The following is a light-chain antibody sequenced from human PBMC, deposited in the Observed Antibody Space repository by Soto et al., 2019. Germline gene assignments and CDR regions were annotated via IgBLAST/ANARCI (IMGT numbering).Light chain of an antibody. CDR3: AAWDDSLSGPV. CDR2: RNN. V-gene: IGLV1-47*01. J-gene: IGLJ2*01. CDR1: SSNIGSNY. Sequence: QSVLTQPPSASGTPGQRVTISCSGSSSNIGSNYVYWYQQLPGTGPKLLIYRNNQRPSGVPDRFSGSRSGTSASLAISGLRSEDGADYYCAAWDDSLSGPVFGGGTKLTVL.